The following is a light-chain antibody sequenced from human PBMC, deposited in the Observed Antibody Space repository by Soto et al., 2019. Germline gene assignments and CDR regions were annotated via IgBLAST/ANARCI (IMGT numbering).Light chain of an antibody. Sequence: DIVMTQSPDSLAVSLGERATINCKSSQSVFYSANNKNCLAWYQQKPGQPPKLLIYWASTRESGVPDRFSGSGSGTDFTLTISNLQAEDVAVYYCQQYLSAHQGYTFGQGTKLEIK. J-gene: IGKJ2*01. CDR2: WAS. CDR3: QQYLSAHQGYT. V-gene: IGKV4-1*01. CDR1: QSVFYSANNKNC.